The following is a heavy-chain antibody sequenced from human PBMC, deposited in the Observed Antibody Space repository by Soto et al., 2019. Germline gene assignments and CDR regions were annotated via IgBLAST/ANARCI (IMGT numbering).Heavy chain of an antibody. CDR1: GGSLVVYS. J-gene: IGHJ4*02. CDR3: ARDLYGDLDY. Sequence: QVQLQESGPGRGKLSGPWSLTCPVSGGSLVVYSWGWFGHPPGKGLEWIGYIYYSGSTNYNPSLKSRVTISVDTSKNQFSLKLSSVTAADTAVYYCARDLYGDLDYWGQGTLVTVSS. CDR2: IYYSGST. D-gene: IGHD4-17*01. V-gene: IGHV4-59*01.